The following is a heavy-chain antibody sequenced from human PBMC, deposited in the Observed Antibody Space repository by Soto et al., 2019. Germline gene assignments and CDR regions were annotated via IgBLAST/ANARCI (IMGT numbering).Heavy chain of an antibody. Sequence: QVLLQESGPGLVKPSQTLSLSCTVSGDSFSSADYHWSWIRQPPGKGLEWIGYIYYSGYTYNNPSLKSRLTMSVDTSKNQFFLKLSSVTSADTAVYYCARSCDYVAFDYWGQGTLVTVS. D-gene: IGHD4-17*01. J-gene: IGHJ4*02. V-gene: IGHV4-30-4*01. CDR1: GDSFSSADYH. CDR3: ARSCDYVAFDY. CDR2: IYYSGYT.